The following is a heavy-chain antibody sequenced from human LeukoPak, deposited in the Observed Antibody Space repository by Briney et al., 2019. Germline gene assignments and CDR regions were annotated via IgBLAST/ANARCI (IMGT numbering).Heavy chain of an antibody. V-gene: IGHV4-4*02. CDR2: IYHSGST. CDR1: GGSISSSNW. Sequence: SETLSLTCAVSGGSISSSNWWSWVRQPPGKGLEWIGEIYHSGSTNYNPSLKSRVTISVDTSKNQFSLKLSSVTAADTAVYYCANSDYGDYALDYWGQGTLVTVSS. D-gene: IGHD4-17*01. J-gene: IGHJ4*02. CDR3: ANSDYGDYALDY.